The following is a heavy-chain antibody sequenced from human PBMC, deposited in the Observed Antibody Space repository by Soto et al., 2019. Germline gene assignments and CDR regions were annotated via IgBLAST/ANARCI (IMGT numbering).Heavy chain of an antibody. CDR1: GFTFSSYA. Sequence: PGGSLRLSCSASGFTFSSYAMHWVRQAPGKGLEYVSAISSNGGSTYYADSVKGRFTISRDNSKNTLYLQMSSLRAEDTAVYYCVKSGIAARRWFDPWGQGTLVTVSS. D-gene: IGHD6-6*01. CDR2: ISSNGGST. J-gene: IGHJ5*02. CDR3: VKSGIAARRWFDP. V-gene: IGHV3-64D*06.